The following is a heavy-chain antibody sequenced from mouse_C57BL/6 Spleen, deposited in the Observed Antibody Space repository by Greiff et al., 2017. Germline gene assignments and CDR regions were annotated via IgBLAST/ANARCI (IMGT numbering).Heavy chain of an antibody. CDR2: ISYDGSN. CDR1: GYSITSGYY. Sequence: EVQRVESGPGLVKPSQSLSLTCSVTGYSITSGYYWNWIRQFPGNKLEWMGYISYDGSNNYNPSLKNRISITRDTSKNQFFLKLNSVTTEDTATYYCAIITTVVATKDAMDYWGQGTSVTVSS. CDR3: AIITTVVATKDAMDY. J-gene: IGHJ4*01. D-gene: IGHD1-1*01. V-gene: IGHV3-6*01.